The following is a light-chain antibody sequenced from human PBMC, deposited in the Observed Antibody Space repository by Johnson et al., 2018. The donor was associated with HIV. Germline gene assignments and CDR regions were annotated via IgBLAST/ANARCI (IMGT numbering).Light chain of an antibody. CDR2: DNN. V-gene: IGLV1-51*01. J-gene: IGLJ1*01. CDR3: GTWDSSLSAGV. CDR1: SSNIGNNY. Sequence: QSVLTQPPSVSAAPGQKVTISCSGSSSNIGNNYVSWYQHLPGRAPKLLIYDNNKRPSGIPDRFSGSKSVTSATLGITGLRTGDEADYYCGTWDSSLSAGVFGTGTKVTVL.